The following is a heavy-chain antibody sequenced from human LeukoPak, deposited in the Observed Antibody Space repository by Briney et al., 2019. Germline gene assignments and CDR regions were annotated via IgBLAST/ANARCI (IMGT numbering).Heavy chain of an antibody. D-gene: IGHD3-10*01. CDR2: INHSGST. CDR3: AREPHRYGSGAP. V-gene: IGHV4-34*01. J-gene: IGHJ5*02. CDR1: GGSFSGYY. Sequence: SETLSLTCAVYGGSFSGYYWSWVRQPPGKGLEWVGEINHSGSTNYNPSLKIRVTISVDTSKNQFSLKLSSVTAADTAVYYCAREPHRYGSGAPWGQGTLVTVSS.